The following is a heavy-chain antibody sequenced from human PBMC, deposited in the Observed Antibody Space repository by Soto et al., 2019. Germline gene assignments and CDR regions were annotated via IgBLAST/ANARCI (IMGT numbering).Heavy chain of an antibody. CDR2: INQNGSP. Sequence: QVQLQLWGAGLLKPSETLSRTCTVYGGSFSGYYWIWIRQPPGKGLKWIWEINQNGSPNYHPSLNSRVIISLDPSEDPFPLKLSSVSASDSAVYYCAGSGSYLTGRGFDSWGQGKRITVSS. CDR1: GGSFSGYY. CDR3: AGSGSYLTGRGFDS. D-gene: IGHD1-26*01. J-gene: IGHJ3*02. V-gene: IGHV4-34*01.